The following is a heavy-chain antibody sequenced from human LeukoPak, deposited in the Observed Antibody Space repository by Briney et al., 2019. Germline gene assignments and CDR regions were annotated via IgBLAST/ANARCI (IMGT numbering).Heavy chain of an antibody. J-gene: IGHJ4*02. CDR1: GFTFSSYG. Sequence: SGRSLRLSCAASGFTFSSYGMHWVRQAPGKGLEWVAVISYDGSNKYYADSVKGRFTMSRDNSKNTLYLQMNSLRAEDTAVYYCAKDADYDILTAPPDYWGQGTLVTVSS. V-gene: IGHV3-30*18. D-gene: IGHD3-9*01. CDR2: ISYDGSNK. CDR3: AKDADYDILTAPPDY.